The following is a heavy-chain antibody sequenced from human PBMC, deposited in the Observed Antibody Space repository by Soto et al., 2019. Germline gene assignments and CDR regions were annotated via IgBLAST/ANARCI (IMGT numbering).Heavy chain of an antibody. CDR3: ARVFPYYVSSDSYLDY. D-gene: IGHD3-16*01. V-gene: IGHV6-1*01. J-gene: IGHJ4*02. CDR2: TYYRSRWYN. CDR1: GDSVSGNSAA. Sequence: SQTLSLTCAISGDSVSGNSAAWNWIRQSPSRGLEWLGRTYYRSRWYNDYAVSVKSRITVTPDTSKNQFSLHLNSVTPEDTAVYYCARVFPYYVSSDSYLDYWGQGALVTVSS.